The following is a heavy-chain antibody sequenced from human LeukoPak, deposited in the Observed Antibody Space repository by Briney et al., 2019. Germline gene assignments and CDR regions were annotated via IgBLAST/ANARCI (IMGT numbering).Heavy chain of an antibody. CDR2: ISAYNGNT. V-gene: IGHV1-18*01. CDR1: GYTFTNYG. J-gene: IGHJ6*02. D-gene: IGHD1-1*01. Sequence: ASVKVSCKASGYTFTNYGISWVRQAPGQRLEWMGWISAYNGNTKYAQKLQGRVTMTTDTSTSTAYMDLRSLRSDDTAVYYCARVGNWNYRVDVWGQGTTVTVSS. CDR3: ARVGNWNYRVDV.